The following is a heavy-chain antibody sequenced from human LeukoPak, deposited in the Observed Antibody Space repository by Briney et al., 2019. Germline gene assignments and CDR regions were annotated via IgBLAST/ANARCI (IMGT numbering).Heavy chain of an antibody. CDR1: GITFGSYG. J-gene: IGHJ4*02. CDR3: ATDRATQYFDY. CDR2: IWYDGSNK. D-gene: IGHD2-15*01. V-gene: IGHV3-30*02. Sequence: QSGGSLRLSCAASGITFGSYGMHWDRQAPGKGLEWVAFIWYDGSNKYYADSVKGRFTISRDNSRNTLFLQMNSLRAEDTAVYYCATDRATQYFDYWGQGTLVSVSS.